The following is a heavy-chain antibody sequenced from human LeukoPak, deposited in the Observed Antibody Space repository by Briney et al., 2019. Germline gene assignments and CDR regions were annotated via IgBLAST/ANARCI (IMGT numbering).Heavy chain of an antibody. Sequence: SGGSLRLSCAASGFTFSNAWMNWVRQAPGKGLEWVSAIGAGGGTTYYADSVKGRFTISRDNSKNTLYLQMNSLRAEDTAVYFCAKSQSGWYSFDYWGQGTLVTVSS. CDR3: AKSQSGWYSFDY. D-gene: IGHD6-19*01. CDR2: IGAGGGTT. J-gene: IGHJ4*02. CDR1: GFTFSNAW. V-gene: IGHV3-23*01.